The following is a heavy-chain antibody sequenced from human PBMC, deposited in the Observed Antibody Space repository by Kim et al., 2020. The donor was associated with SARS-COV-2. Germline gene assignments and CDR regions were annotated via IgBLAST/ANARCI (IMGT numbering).Heavy chain of an antibody. CDR3: ARDPTYTRENWFDP. Sequence: ASVKVSCKASGYTFTGYYMHWVRQAPGQGLEWMGWINPNSGGTNYAQKFQRRVTMTRDTSISTAYMELSRLRSDDTAVYYCARDPTYTRENWFDPWGQGTLVTVSS. CDR1: GYTFTGYY. CDR2: INPNSGGT. D-gene: IGHD2-2*02. V-gene: IGHV1-2*02. J-gene: IGHJ5*02.